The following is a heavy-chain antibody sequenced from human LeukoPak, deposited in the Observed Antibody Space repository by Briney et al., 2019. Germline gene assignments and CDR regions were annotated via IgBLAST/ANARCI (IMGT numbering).Heavy chain of an antibody. CDR1: GFTLSSYA. CDR2: ISVSGNT. J-gene: IGHJ6*04. CDR3: AELGITMIGGV. D-gene: IGHD3-10*02. Sequence: GGSLRLSCAASGFTLSSYAMSWVRQAPGKGLEWVSAISVSGNTYHADSVKGRFTISRDSSKNTLYLQMNRLRAEDAAVYYCAELGITMIGGVWGKGTTVTISS. V-gene: IGHV3-23*01.